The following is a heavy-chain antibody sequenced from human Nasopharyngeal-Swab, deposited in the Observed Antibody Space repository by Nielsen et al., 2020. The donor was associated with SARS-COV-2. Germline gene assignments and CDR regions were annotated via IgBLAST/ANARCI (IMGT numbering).Heavy chain of an antibody. CDR1: GFTFSSYA. V-gene: IGHV3-23*01. Sequence: GESLKISCAASGFTFSSYAMSWVRQAPGKGLEWVSIISGSGDTTYYADSVKDRFTISRDNSKNTLYMQTNSLRVEDTAVYYCARAPDLRCLDVWGRGTTVTVSS. D-gene: IGHD2-8*01. J-gene: IGHJ6*02. CDR2: ISGSGDTT. CDR3: ARAPDLRCLDV.